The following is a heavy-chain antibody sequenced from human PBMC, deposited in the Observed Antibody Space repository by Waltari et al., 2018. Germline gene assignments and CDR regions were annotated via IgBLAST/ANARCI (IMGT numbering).Heavy chain of an antibody. J-gene: IGHJ4*02. CDR2: SNPNSGGT. V-gene: IGHV1-2*06. Sequence: QVQLVQSGAEVKKPGASVKVSCKASGYTFTGYYMHWVRQAPGQGLVWMGRSNPNSGGTNYAQKFQGRVTMTRYTSISTAYMELSRLRSDDTAVYYCARDPGGIAVAGTPGYWGQGTLVTVSS. CDR3: ARDPGGIAVAGTPGY. D-gene: IGHD6-19*01. CDR1: GYTFTGYY.